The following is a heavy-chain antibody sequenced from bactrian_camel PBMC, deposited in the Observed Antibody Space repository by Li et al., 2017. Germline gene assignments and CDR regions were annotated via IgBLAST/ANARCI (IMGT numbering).Heavy chain of an antibody. Sequence: HVQLVESGGGSVQPGGSLRISCTASGRPGSNYCMAWFRQAPGKEREFVSGINIDDTTSYADSVKGRFSISQGKDKLTAYLQMNSLRFEDTAMYYCAARSVGWCPLFEHWLGKRAYTPGEYFANWGQGTQVTVS. J-gene: IGHJ6*01. CDR1: GRPGSNYC. V-gene: IGHV3S53*01. D-gene: IGHD1*01. CDR3: AARSVGWCPLFEHWLGKRAYTPGEYFAN. CDR2: INIDDTT.